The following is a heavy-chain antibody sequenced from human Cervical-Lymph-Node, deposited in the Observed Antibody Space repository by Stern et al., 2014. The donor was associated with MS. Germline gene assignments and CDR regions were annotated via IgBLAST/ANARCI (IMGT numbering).Heavy chain of an antibody. D-gene: IGHD6-19*01. J-gene: IGHJ4*02. V-gene: IGHV1-69*01. CDR2: IIPIFGTA. CDR1: GGTFTSNA. Sequence: VQPVPSGAEVKKPGSWVKVSCKASGGTFTSNAVSWVRRAPGHGLEWMGGIIPIFGTANYAQRFQGRVTLTADASTSTAYMELSSLRSEDTAVYYCARDAGIAVAGTGPYYFDFWGQGTLVTVSS. CDR3: ARDAGIAVAGTGPYYFDF.